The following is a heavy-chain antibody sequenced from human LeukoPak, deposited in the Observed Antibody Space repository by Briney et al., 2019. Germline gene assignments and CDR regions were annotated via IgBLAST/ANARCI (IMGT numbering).Heavy chain of an antibody. J-gene: IGHJ4*02. D-gene: IGHD3-16*01. V-gene: IGHV4-4*02. CDR2: VSLAGLT. CDR1: GGSISNTNW. CDR3: SRERGAFFPFGY. Sequence: SATLSLTWGVSGGSISNTNWWSWVSQPPGLGLEWIGEVSLAGLTNYHPSLNGRDSMSRDESSNQLSLKQTSETAADRAIYYCSRERGAFFPFGYWGRGTRVIVPS.